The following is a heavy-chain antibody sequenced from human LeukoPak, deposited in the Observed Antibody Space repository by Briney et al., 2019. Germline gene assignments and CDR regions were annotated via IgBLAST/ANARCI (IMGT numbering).Heavy chain of an antibody. Sequence: GGSLRLSCAASGFTFDDYAMHWVRQAPGKGLEWVSLISGDGGSTYYADSVKGRLTISRDNSKNSLYLQMNSLRTEDTALYYCAKDSLARESGWFDYWGQGTLVTVSS. CDR1: GFTFDDYA. CDR3: AKDSLARESGWFDY. J-gene: IGHJ4*02. CDR2: ISGDGGST. V-gene: IGHV3-43*02. D-gene: IGHD6-19*01.